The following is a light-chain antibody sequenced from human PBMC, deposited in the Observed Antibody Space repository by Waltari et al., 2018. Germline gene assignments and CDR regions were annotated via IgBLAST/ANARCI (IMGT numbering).Light chain of an antibody. Sequence: DIQMTQSPSSLSASVGARVTITCRASQSISSYLNWYQQKPGKAPKLLIYAASSLQSGVPSRFSGSGSGTDFTLTISSLQPEDFATYYCQQSYSTRRAFGQGTKVEIK. CDR1: QSISSY. J-gene: IGKJ1*01. CDR2: AAS. CDR3: QQSYSTRRA. V-gene: IGKV1-39*01.